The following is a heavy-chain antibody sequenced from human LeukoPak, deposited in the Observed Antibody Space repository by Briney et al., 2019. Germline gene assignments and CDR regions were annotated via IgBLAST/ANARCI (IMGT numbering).Heavy chain of an antibody. V-gene: IGHV3-48*03. CDR2: ISRSGSTI. D-gene: IGHD5-18*01. CDR3: ARDLAMVHFDY. Sequence: GGSLRLSCAASGFTFSSYEMNWVRQAPGKGLERVSYISRSGSTIYYADSVQGRFTISRDNAKNSLYLQMNSLRGEDTAVYYCARDLAMVHFDYWGQGTLVTVSS. J-gene: IGHJ4*02. CDR1: GFTFSSYE.